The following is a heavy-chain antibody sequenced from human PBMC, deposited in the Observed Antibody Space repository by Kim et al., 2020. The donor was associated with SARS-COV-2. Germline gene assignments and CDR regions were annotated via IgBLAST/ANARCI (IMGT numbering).Heavy chain of an antibody. D-gene: IGHD3-22*01. J-gene: IGHJ3*02. Sequence: SETLSLTCTVSGGSISSSSYYWGWIRQPPGKGLEWIGSIYYSGSTYYNPSLKSRVTISVDTSKNQFSLKLSSVTAADTAVYYCARVSEVVMTGFDAFDIWGQGTMVTVSS. V-gene: IGHV4-39*07. CDR2: IYYSGST. CDR3: ARVSEVVMTGFDAFDI. CDR1: GGSISSSSYY.